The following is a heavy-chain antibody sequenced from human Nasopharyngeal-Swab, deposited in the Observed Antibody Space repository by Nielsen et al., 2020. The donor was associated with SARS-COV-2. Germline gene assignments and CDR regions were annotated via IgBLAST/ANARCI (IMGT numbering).Heavy chain of an antibody. D-gene: IGHD2-21*02. CDR3: ARSAAYCGGDCYSRGYYYYYYMDV. CDR1: GYSFTSYW. CDR2: IDPSDSYT. Sequence: GGSLRLSCKVSGYSFTSYWISWVRQMPGKGLEWMGRIDPSDSYTNYSPSFQGHVTISADPSISTAYLPWSSLPASDTAMYYCARSAAYCGGDCYSRGYYYYYYMDVWGKGTTVTVSS. J-gene: IGHJ6*03. V-gene: IGHV5-10-1*01.